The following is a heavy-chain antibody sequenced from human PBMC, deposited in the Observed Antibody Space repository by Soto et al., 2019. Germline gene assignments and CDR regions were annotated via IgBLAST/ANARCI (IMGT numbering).Heavy chain of an antibody. CDR1: GYTFTSYG. CDR3: ARAIARPTYYYGSGSYYMDV. J-gene: IGHJ6*03. D-gene: IGHD3-10*01. V-gene: IGHV1-18*01. CDR2: ISAYNGNT. Sequence: QVQLVQSGAEVKKTGASVKVSCKASGYTFTSYGISWVRQAPGQGLEWMGWISAYNGNTNYAQKLQGRVTMTTDTSTSTAYMELRSLRSDDTAVYYCARAIARPTYYYGSGSYYMDVWGKGTTVTVSS.